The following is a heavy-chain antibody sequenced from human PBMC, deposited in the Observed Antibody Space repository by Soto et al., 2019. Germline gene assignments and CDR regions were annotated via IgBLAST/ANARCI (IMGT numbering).Heavy chain of an antibody. D-gene: IGHD2-21*02. CDR3: ARSIVVVTALDY. J-gene: IGHJ4*02. V-gene: IGHV1-3*01. Sequence: ASGKVSRKASVYTFTIYAIQCVRPAPGQRLEWMGWINAGNGNTKYSQKFQGRVTITRDTSASTAYMELSSLRSEDTAVYYCARSIVVVTALDYWGQGTLVTVSS. CDR2: INAGNGNT. CDR1: VYTFTIYA.